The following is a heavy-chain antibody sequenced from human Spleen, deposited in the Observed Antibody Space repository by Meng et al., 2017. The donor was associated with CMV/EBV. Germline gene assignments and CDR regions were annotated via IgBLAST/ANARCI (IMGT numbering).Heavy chain of an antibody. Sequence: GGSLRLSCAASGFTFSSYSMNWVRQAPGKGLEWVSAIHGSGESTYYADSVKGRFTISRDNSKNTLFLQMNSLRAEDTAVYYCARDESVAGQGPYFDSWGQGTLVTVSS. D-gene: IGHD6-19*01. V-gene: IGHV3-23*01. CDR1: GFTFSSYS. CDR2: IHGSGEST. CDR3: ARDESVAGQGPYFDS. J-gene: IGHJ4*02.